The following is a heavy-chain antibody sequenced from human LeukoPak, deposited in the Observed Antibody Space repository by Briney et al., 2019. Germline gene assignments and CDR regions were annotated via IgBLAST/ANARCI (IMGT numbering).Heavy chain of an antibody. V-gene: IGHV3-48*03. CDR3: ARAGYCGMEV. J-gene: IGHJ6*02. Sequence: GSLRLSCAASGFTFSSYEMNWVRQAPGKGLEWVSYISSSGSTIYYADSVKGRFTISRDNAKNSLYLQMNSLRAEDTAVYYCARAGYCGMEVWGQGTTVTVSS. CDR1: GFTFSSYE. CDR2: ISSSGSTI.